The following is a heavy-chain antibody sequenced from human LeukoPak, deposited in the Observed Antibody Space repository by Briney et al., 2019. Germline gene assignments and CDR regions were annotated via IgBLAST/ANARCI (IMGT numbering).Heavy chain of an antibody. D-gene: IGHD3-22*01. CDR1: GFTFSSYA. Sequence: GGSLRLSCAASGFTFSSYAMSWVPQAPGKGLEWVSAISGSGGSTYYADSVKARFTIPRDNAKNSLFLEMNGLRADDTAVYFCASSHDSSGNDWGQGTLVTVSS. J-gene: IGHJ4*02. CDR2: ISGSGGST. V-gene: IGHV3-23*01. CDR3: ASSHDSSGND.